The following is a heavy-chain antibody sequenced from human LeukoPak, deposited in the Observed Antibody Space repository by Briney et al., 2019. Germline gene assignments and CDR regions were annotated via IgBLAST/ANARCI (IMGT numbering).Heavy chain of an antibody. CDR1: GFTFSSSA. Sequence: VASVKVSCKASGFTFSSSAMQWVRQARGQRLEWTGWIVVGSGNTNYAQKFEERVTITRDMSTSTAYMELSSLRSEDTAVYYCAADATIPDAFDIWGQGTMVTVSS. CDR2: IVVGSGNT. CDR3: AADATIPDAFDI. J-gene: IGHJ3*02. V-gene: IGHV1-58*02. D-gene: IGHD1-26*01.